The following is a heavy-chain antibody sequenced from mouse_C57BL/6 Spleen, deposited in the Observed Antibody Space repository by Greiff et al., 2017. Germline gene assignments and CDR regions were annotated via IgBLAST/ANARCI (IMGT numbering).Heavy chain of an antibody. CDR2: IDPETGGT. CDR1: GYTFTDYE. Sequence: QVQLQQSGAELVRPGASVTLSCKASGYTFTDYEMHWVKQTPVHGLEWIGAIDPETGGTAYNQKFKGEAILTADKSSLTAYMELRSLTSEDSAVYYCTRGPLYYGSSYGYFDVWGTGATVTVSS. D-gene: IGHD1-1*01. J-gene: IGHJ1*03. CDR3: TRGPLYYGSSYGYFDV. V-gene: IGHV1-15*01.